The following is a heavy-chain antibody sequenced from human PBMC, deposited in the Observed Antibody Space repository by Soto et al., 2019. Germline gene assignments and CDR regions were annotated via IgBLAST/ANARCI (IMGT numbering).Heavy chain of an antibody. D-gene: IGHD6-13*01. V-gene: IGHV4-34*01. CDR2: INHSGST. J-gene: IGHJ6*02. Sequence: SETLSLTCAVYGGSFSGYYWSWIRQPPGKGLEWIGEINHSGSTNYNPSLKSRVTISVDTSKNQFSLKLSSVTAADTAVYYCARASRSSSWYYYYYGMDVWGQGTTVTVSS. CDR1: GGSFSGYY. CDR3: ARASRSSSWYYYYYGMDV.